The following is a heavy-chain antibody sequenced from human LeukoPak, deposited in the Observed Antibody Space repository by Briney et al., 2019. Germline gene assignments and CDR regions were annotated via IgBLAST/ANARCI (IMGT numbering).Heavy chain of an antibody. CDR3: AKPYSSSYYFDY. Sequence: GGSLRLSCAASGFTFSSYGMRWVRQAPGKGLEWVSFIRYDGSNKYYADSVKGRFTISRDNSKNTLYLQMNSLRAEDTAVYYCAKPYSSSYYFDYWGEETLLTVSS. CDR1: GFTFSSYG. D-gene: IGHD6-13*01. J-gene: IGHJ4*02. V-gene: IGHV3-30*02. CDR2: IRYDGSNK.